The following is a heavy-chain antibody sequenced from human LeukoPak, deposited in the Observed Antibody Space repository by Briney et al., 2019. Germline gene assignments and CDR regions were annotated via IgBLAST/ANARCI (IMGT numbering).Heavy chain of an antibody. J-gene: IGHJ4*02. CDR3: ARRGYSSSWAYFDY. CDR2: IGTAGDT. Sequence: QPGGSLRLSCAASGFSSSTYDMHWVRQVTGKGLEWVSAIGTAGDTHYVDSVKGRFTISRENAKNSLYLQMNSLRAGDTAVYYCARRGYSSSWAYFDYWGQGILVTVSS. D-gene: IGHD6-13*01. CDR1: GFSSSTYD. V-gene: IGHV3-13*01.